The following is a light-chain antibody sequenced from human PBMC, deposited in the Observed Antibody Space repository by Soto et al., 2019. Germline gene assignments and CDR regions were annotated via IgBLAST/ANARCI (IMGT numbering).Light chain of an antibody. CDR2: DAS. J-gene: IGKJ1*01. V-gene: IGKV1-5*01. CDR3: QHYRLYSPWT. Sequence: IQMTQSPSPLSASVGERVTITFRASQNINAWLAWYQQKPGKAPKLLISDASSLESGVPSRFSGSGSGTEFTLTISGLQPDDFATYYCQHYRLYSPWTFGQGTKVDIK. CDR1: QNINAW.